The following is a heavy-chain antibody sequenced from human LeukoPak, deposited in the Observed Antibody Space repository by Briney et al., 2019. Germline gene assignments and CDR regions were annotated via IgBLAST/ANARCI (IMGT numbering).Heavy chain of an antibody. V-gene: IGHV3-23*01. Sequence: GGSLRLSCAASGFTFSSYAMSWVRQAPGKGLEWVSTISGGGGSTYFAGSVKGRFTISRDNSKNTLYLQMNSLRAEDTAVYFCARDRGGSSWPKGAFDCWGQGTLVTVSS. J-gene: IGHJ4*02. CDR2: ISGGGGST. CDR3: ARDRGGSSWPKGAFDC. D-gene: IGHD6-13*01. CDR1: GFTFSSYA.